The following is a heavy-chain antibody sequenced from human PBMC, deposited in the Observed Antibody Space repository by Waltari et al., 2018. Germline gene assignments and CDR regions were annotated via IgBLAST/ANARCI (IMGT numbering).Heavy chain of an antibody. CDR2: VKREGSTK. V-gene: IGHV3-74*01. CDR3: AKGGGWLQDY. CDR1: GFTFSSYW. Sequence: EVQLVESGGGLAQPGGSLRLSCVASGFTFSSYWMHWVRQAPGKGLVGVSRVKREGSTKNYADAGKGRFTISRDNAKNTLYLQMNSLRAEDTAVYYCAKGGGWLQDYWGQGTLVTVSS. D-gene: IGHD5-12*01. J-gene: IGHJ4*02.